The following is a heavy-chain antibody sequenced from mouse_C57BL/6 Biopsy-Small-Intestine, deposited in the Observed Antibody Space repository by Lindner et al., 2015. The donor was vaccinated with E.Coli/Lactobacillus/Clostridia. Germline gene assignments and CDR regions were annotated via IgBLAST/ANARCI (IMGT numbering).Heavy chain of an antibody. CDR2: ISPSSGYT. V-gene: IGHV1-66*01. CDR3: AREAPGTYYFDY. J-gene: IGHJ2*01. D-gene: IGHD5-1*01. CDR1: GNIFTNYL. Sequence: SVKVSCKASGNIFTNYLIHWVRQAPGQGLEYMGIISPSSGYTNYARMFQGRVTMTRDTSTSTVYMELSSLRSEDTAVYYCAREAPGTYYFDYVGPGIPGHRLL.